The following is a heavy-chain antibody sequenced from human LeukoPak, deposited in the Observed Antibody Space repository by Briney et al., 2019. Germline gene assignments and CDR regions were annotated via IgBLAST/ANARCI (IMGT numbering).Heavy chain of an antibody. Sequence: SVKVSCKASGGTFSSYAISWVRQAPGQGLEWMGRIIPIFGTANYAQKFRGRVTITTDESTSTAYMELSSLRSEDTAVYYCASRNYDFWSAPRGYYYYYMDVWGKGTTVTVSS. CDR2: IIPIFGTA. CDR3: ASRNYDFWSAPRGYYYYYMDV. V-gene: IGHV1-69*05. J-gene: IGHJ6*03. D-gene: IGHD3-3*01. CDR1: GGTFSSYA.